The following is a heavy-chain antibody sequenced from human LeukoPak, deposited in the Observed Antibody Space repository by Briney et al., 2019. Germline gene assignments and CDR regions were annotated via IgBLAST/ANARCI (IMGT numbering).Heavy chain of an antibody. CDR3: ARSGRGVDSFYFYMDV. Sequence: GRSLRLSCAASGFTFSQYWMSWVRQAPGKGLEGVANIKHDGSEKQDGSEKNYVDSVKGRFTISRDNAKNSLYLQMNSLRAEDTAVYYCARSGRGVDSFYFYMDVWGKGTTVTVSS. J-gene: IGHJ6*03. D-gene: IGHD3-10*01. CDR2: IKHDGSEKQDGSEK. CDR1: GFTFSQYW. V-gene: IGHV3-7*01.